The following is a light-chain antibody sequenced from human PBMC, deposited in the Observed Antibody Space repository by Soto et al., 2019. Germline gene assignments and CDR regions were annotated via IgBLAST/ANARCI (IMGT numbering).Light chain of an antibody. CDR3: QQYNNWL. Sequence: EIVMTQSPATLSVSPGERATVSCRASQSVSSNLACYQQKPGQAPRLLIYGASTRATGIPARFSGSGSGTEFTLTISSLQSEDFAVYYCQQYNNWLFGGGTKVDIK. J-gene: IGKJ4*02. V-gene: IGKV3-15*01. CDR2: GAS. CDR1: QSVSSN.